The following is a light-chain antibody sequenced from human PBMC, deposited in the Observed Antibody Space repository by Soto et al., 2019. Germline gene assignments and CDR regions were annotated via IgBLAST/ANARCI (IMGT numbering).Light chain of an antibody. Sequence: EIVLTQSPGTQSLSPGERATLSCRASQSVSSSYLAWYQQKPGQAPRLLIYGASSRATGIPDRFSGSGSGTDSTLTISRLEPEDFAVYYCQQYGSSPWTFGQGTKVDIK. CDR2: GAS. J-gene: IGKJ1*01. CDR3: QQYGSSPWT. V-gene: IGKV3-20*01. CDR1: QSVSSSY.